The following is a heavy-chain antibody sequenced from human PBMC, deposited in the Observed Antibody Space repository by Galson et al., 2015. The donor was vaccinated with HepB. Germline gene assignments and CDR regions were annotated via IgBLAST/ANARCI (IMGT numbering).Heavy chain of an antibody. CDR2: IYPGDSDT. Sequence: SGAEVKKPGESLKISCKGSGYSFTSYWIGWVRQMPGKGLEWMGIIYPGDSDTRYSPSFQGQVTISADKSISTAYLQWSSLKASDTAMYYCARVPPRSFDSSGPPDYWGQGTLVTVSS. CDR1: GYSFTSYW. D-gene: IGHD3-22*01. V-gene: IGHV5-51*01. J-gene: IGHJ4*02. CDR3: ARVPPRSFDSSGPPDY.